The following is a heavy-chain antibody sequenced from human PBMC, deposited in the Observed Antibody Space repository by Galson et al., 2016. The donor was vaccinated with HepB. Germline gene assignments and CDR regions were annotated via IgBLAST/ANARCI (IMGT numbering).Heavy chain of an antibody. D-gene: IGHD6-13*01. J-gene: IGHJ4*02. V-gene: IGHV3-30*18. CDR3: AKDQGRVCPLTPVAALTYYFDY. CDR2: TSYDGSYK. Sequence: SLRLSCAASRFTFSGYGMHWVRQAPGKGLEWVAVTSYDGSYKYYADSVKGRFTISRDNPKNTLYLQMSSLRAEDTAVYYCAKDQGRVCPLTPVAALTYYFDYWGQGTMVTVSS. CDR1: RFTFSGYG.